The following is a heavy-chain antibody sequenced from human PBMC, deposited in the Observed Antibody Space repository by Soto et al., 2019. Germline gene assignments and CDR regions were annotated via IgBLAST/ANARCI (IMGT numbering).Heavy chain of an antibody. Sequence: DLEWIGYIYYSGSTYYNPSLKSRVTISVDTSKNQFSLKLSSVTAADTAVYYCARGVVVVPAARGPFYDHWGQGTLVTVSS. CDR3: ARGVVVVPAARGPFYDH. D-gene: IGHD2-2*01. V-gene: IGHV4-31*02. J-gene: IGHJ4*02. CDR2: IYYSGST.